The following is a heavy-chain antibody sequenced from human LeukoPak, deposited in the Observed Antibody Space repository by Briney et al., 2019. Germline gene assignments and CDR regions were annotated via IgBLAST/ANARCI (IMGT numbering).Heavy chain of an antibody. CDR1: GDSISYFY. CDR3: ARDSGSYKGWFDP. Sequence: SETLSLTCSVSGDSISYFYWSWIRQAAGKGLEWIGYIYYSGSTNYNPSLKSRVTISVDTSKNQFSLKLSSVTAADTAVYYCARDSGSYKGWFDPWGQGTLVTVSS. J-gene: IGHJ5*02. V-gene: IGHV4-59*01. CDR2: IYYSGST. D-gene: IGHD1-26*01.